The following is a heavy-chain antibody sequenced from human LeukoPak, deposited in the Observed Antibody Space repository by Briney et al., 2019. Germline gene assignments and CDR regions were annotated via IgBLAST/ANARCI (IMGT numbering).Heavy chain of an antibody. CDR3: ARGRYCTNGVCFLDYYYYYMDV. CDR2: INLTGGT. J-gene: IGHJ6*03. CDR1: GGSFSGYY. Sequence: SDTLSLTCAVYGGSFSGYYWSWIRQPPGKGLEWIGEINLTGGTNYNPSLKSRVTISVDTSKNQFSLKLSSVTAADTAVYYCARGRYCTNGVCFLDYYYYYMDVWGKRTTVTVSS. D-gene: IGHD2-8*01. V-gene: IGHV4-34*01.